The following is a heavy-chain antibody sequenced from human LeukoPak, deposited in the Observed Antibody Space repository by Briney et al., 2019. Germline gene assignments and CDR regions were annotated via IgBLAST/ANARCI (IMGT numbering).Heavy chain of an antibody. D-gene: IGHD6-19*01. J-gene: IGHJ3*02. Sequence: GRSLRLSCAASGFTFDDYAMDWVRQTPEKGLEWVSGISYNGGGVGYADSVKGRFTISRDNAKNSLYLQMNSLRPEDTALYYCAKDISTGWYFGAFDIWGQGTMVTVSS. CDR3: AKDISTGWYFGAFDI. CDR1: GFTFDDYA. CDR2: ISYNGGGV. V-gene: IGHV3-9*01.